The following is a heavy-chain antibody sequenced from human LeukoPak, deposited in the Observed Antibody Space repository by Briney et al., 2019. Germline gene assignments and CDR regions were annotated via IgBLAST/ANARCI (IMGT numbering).Heavy chain of an antibody. CDR3: TRDLSS. CDR2: IKTETDGGTI. CDR1: GFTVTNAW. J-gene: IGHJ4*02. Sequence: GGSLRLSCAASGFTVTNAWMSWVRQAPGKGLEWVGRIKTETDGGTIGYAAPVKGRFTISRDDSENTLYLQMNSLKTEDTAVYYCTRDLSSWGQGTLVTVSS. D-gene: IGHD2/OR15-2a*01. V-gene: IGHV3-15*01.